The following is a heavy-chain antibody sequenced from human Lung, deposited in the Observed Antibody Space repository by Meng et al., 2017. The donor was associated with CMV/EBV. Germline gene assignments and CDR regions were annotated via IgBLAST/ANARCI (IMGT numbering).Heavy chain of an antibody. CDR2: INQDGTGK. Sequence: GGSLRLSCAASGFTFRSLWMSWVRRAPGKGLEWVANINQDGTGKHYVDSVRGRFTISRDNAKNSLCLQMSGLTVEDTAVYYCASGRGSSAWGQGTLVTVSS. D-gene: IGHD1-1*01. CDR1: GFTFRSLW. CDR3: ASGRGSSA. V-gene: IGHV3-7*01. J-gene: IGHJ5*02.